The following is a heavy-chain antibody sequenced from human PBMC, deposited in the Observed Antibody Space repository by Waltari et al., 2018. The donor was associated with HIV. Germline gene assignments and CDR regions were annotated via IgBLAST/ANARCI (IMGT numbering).Heavy chain of an antibody. J-gene: IGHJ4*02. CDR1: GFAFSRFD. Sequence: EVEMVESGGGSVQPGGSLRLSCAASGFAFSRFDMHWVRQALGKCPEGVSAIGAAGDTYYPKSVKGRFTVSRENGKKSLYLQMNNLRVDDAAMYYCVRGNGWYGPYYFDYWGRGTLVTVSS. V-gene: IGHV3-13*01. D-gene: IGHD6-19*01. CDR3: VRGNGWYGPYYFDY. CDR2: IGAAGDT.